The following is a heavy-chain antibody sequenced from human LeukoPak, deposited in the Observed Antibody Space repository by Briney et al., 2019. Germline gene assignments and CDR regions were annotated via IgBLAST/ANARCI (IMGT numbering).Heavy chain of an antibody. Sequence: SDTLSLTCTVSGDSVSGYYGSWIRQPPGKGLEWIGYFYTSANTNYNPSLESRVTISVDTSKNQFSLKLTSVAAADTAVYYCARHGTAAGPFQLWGQGTLVTVSS. CDR2: FYTSANT. CDR1: GDSVSGYY. CDR3: ARHGTAAGPFQL. J-gene: IGHJ1*01. V-gene: IGHV4-4*09. D-gene: IGHD2-21*02.